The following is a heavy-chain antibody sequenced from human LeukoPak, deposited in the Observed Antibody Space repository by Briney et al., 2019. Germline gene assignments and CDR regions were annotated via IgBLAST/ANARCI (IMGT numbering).Heavy chain of an antibody. CDR2: LYTTGTT. J-gene: IGHJ3*02. V-gene: IGHV4-4*07. D-gene: IGHD3-16*01. Sequence: PSETRSLTCAVPGASITSSYWSWVRQSAGKGLEWIGRLYTTGTTNYNPCLKSRVTMSGDSSKNQLSLTWTSVTAAYTAVYYCVRDRANWAESNDALDTWGQGTLVTVSS. CDR1: GASITSSY. CDR3: VRDRANWAESNDALDT.